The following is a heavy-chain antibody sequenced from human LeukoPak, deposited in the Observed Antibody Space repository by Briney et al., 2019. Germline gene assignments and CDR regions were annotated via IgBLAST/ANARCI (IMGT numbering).Heavy chain of an antibody. CDR1: GYTFTSYY. J-gene: IGHJ4*02. CDR3: ARVGLKWELPFDY. Sequence: ASVKVSCKASGYTFTSYYMHWVRQAPGQGPGWMGIINPSGGSTSYAQKFQGRVTMTRDTSTSTVYMELSSLRSEDTAVYYCARVGLKWELPFDYWGQGTLVTVSS. V-gene: IGHV1-46*01. D-gene: IGHD1-26*01. CDR2: INPSGGST.